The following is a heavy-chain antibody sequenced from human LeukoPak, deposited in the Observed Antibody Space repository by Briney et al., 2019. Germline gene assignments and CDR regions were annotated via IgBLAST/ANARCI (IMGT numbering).Heavy chain of an antibody. V-gene: IGHV1-2*06. D-gene: IGHD4-17*01. CDR3: ASLTVTTTLFDY. Sequence: ASVKVSCKASGYTFTGYYMHWVRQAPGQGLEWMGQINPNSGGTNYAQKFQGRVTMTRDTSISTAYMELSRLRSDDTAVYYCASLTVTTTLFDYWGQGTLVTVSS. CDR1: GYTFTGYY. CDR2: INPNSGGT. J-gene: IGHJ4*02.